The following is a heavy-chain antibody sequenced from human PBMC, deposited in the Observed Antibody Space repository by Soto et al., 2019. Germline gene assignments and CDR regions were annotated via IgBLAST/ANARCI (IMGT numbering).Heavy chain of an antibody. CDR2: ISAYNGNT. Sequence: GASVEVSCRASGYTFTSYGISWVRQAPGQGLEWMGWISAYNGNTNYAQKLQGRVTMTTDTSTSTAYMELSSLRSEDTAVYYCARDLEAGFFDYWGQGTLVTVSS. D-gene: IGHD3-3*01. CDR3: ARDLEAGFFDY. CDR1: GYTFTSYG. J-gene: IGHJ4*02. V-gene: IGHV1-18*04.